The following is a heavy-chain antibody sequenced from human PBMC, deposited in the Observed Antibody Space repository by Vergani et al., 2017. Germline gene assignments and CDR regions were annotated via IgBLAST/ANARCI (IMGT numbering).Heavy chain of an antibody. Sequence: QVQLVESGGGVVQPGRSLRLSCAASGFTFSSYGMHWVRQAPGKGLEWVAVIWYDGSNKYYADSVKGRFTISRDNSKNTLYLQMNSLRAEDTAVYYCARERGGQLVRTEPSFDYWGQGTLVTVSS. CDR1: GFTFSSYG. V-gene: IGHV3-33*01. J-gene: IGHJ4*02. CDR3: ARERGGQLVRTEPSFDY. D-gene: IGHD6-6*01. CDR2: IWYDGSNK.